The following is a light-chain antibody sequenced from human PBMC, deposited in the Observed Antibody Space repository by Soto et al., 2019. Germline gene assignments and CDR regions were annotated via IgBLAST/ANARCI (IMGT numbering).Light chain of an antibody. J-gene: IGKJ3*01. CDR3: QQYGSSPAT. CDR2: GAS. CDR1: QSVSSCY. Sequence: EIVLTQSPATLSLSPGERATLSCRASQSVSSCYLAWYQQKPGQAPRLLIYGASSRATGIPDRFSGSGSGTDFTLTISRLEPEDFAVYYCQQYGSSPATFGPGTKVDIK. V-gene: IGKV3-20*01.